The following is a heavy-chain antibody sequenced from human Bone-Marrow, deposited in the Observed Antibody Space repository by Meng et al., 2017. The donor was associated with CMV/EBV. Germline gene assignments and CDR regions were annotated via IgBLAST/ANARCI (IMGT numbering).Heavy chain of an antibody. CDR1: GFTFDDYA. D-gene: IGHD6-13*01. CDR3: ARDPIAATSYGMDV. CDR2: ISWNSGSI. Sequence: SLKISCAASGFTFDDYAMHWVRQAPGKGLEWVSGISWNSGSIGYADSVKGRFTISRDNAKNSLYLQMNSLRAEDTAVYYCARDPIAATSYGMDVWGQGTTVTVSS. J-gene: IGHJ6*02. V-gene: IGHV3-9*01.